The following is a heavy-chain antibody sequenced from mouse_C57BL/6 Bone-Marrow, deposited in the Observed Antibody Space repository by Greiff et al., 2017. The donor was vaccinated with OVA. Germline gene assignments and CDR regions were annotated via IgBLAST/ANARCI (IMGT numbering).Heavy chain of an antibody. CDR3: ARFTTVVATNYYAMDY. Sequence: VQLQQSVAELVRPGASVKLSCTASGFNIKNTYMHWVKQRPEQGLEWIGRIDPANGNTKYAPKFQGKATITADTSSNTAYLQLSSLTSEDTAIYYCARFTTVVATNYYAMDYWGQGTSVTVSS. J-gene: IGHJ4*01. CDR2: IDPANGNT. D-gene: IGHD1-1*01. CDR1: GFNIKNTY. V-gene: IGHV14-3*01.